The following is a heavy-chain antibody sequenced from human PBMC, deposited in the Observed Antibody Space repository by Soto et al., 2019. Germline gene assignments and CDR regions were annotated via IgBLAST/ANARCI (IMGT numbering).Heavy chain of an antibody. CDR2: FYYSQST. CDR1: GGSLTSNSYY. D-gene: IGHD4-17*01. J-gene: IGHJ4*02. V-gene: IGHV4-39*01. CDR3: ARRSTVTYDY. Sequence: SETLSLTCTVSGGSLTSNSYYWGWIRQPPGKGLEWIGSFYYSQSTYFNPSLKSRVTISVETSKNQYSLKLSAVTAADTAVYYCARRSTVTYDYWGQGILVTVSS.